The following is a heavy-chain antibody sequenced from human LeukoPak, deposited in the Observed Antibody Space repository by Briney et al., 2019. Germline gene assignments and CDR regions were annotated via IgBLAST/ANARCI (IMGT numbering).Heavy chain of an antibody. V-gene: IGHV3-74*01. CDR1: GFTFSSYW. CDR2: INSDGSGT. J-gene: IGHJ4*02. D-gene: IGHD6-19*01. Sequence: PGGSLRLSCAASGFTFSSYWMHWVRQAPGKGLVWVSRINSDGSGTTYADSVEGRFTISRDNAKNTLYLQMNSLRAEDTAVYYCALDEGRAVANYWGQGTLVTVSS. CDR3: ALDEGRAVANY.